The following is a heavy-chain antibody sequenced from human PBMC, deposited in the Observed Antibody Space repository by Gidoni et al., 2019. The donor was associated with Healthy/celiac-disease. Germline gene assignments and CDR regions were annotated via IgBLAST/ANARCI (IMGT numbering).Heavy chain of an antibody. D-gene: IGHD6-19*01. J-gene: IGHJ6*02. Sequence: QLQLQESGPGLVKPSETLSLPCTVSGGSISSRSYSWGWIRQPPGKGLEWIGSIYYSGSTYYNPSLKSRVTISVDTSKNQFSLKLSSVTAADTAVYYCARQSSGWLGYYYGMDVWGQGTTVTVSS. V-gene: IGHV4-39*01. CDR1: GGSISSRSYS. CDR2: IYYSGST. CDR3: ARQSSGWLGYYYGMDV.